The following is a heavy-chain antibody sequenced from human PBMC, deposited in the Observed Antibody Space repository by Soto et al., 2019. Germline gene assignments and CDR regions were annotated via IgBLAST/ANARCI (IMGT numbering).Heavy chain of an antibody. CDR2: IYYSGST. Sequence: SETLSLTCAVSGYSISSSNWWGWIRQPPGKGLEWIGYIYYSGSTYYNPSLKSRVTMSVDTSKNQFSLKLSSVTAVDTAVYYCARSGGYSYGYSEFDYWGQGTLVTVSS. J-gene: IGHJ4*02. CDR3: ARSGGYSYGYSEFDY. D-gene: IGHD5-18*01. CDR1: GYSISSSNW. V-gene: IGHV4-28*01.